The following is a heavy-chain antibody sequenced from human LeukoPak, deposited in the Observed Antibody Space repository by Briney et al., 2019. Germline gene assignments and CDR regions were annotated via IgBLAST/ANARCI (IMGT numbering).Heavy chain of an antibody. V-gene: IGHV3-23*01. CDR3: VRASRFRSPGLLDY. J-gene: IGHJ4*02. Sequence: GGSLRLSCAASGFTFSNYAMSWVRQAPGKGLEWVSAFSGSGASTYYADSVKGRFTISRDNSHDTVYLQMDSLRVEDTAVYYCVRASRFRSPGLLDYWGQGTLVTVSS. CDR1: GFTFSNYA. D-gene: IGHD3-9*01. CDR2: FSGSGAST.